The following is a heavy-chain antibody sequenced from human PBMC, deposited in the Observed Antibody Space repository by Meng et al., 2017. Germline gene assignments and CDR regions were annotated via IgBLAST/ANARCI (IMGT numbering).Heavy chain of an antibody. V-gene: IGHV3/OR16-13*01. CDR1: GFTFSSYW. CDR3: ARCSGGSCFSDY. J-gene: IGHJ4*02. D-gene: IGHD2-15*01. CDR2: INSDGSST. Sequence: GQLVESGGGLVPPGRSLRLSCAASGFTFSSYWMHWVRQAPGKGLVWVSRINSDGSSTSYADSMKGRFTISRDNSKNTLYLQMNSLRAEDTAVYYCARCSGGSCFSDYWGQGTLVTVSS.